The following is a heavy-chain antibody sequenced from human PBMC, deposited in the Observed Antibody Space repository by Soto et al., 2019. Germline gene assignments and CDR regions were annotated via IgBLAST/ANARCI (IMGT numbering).Heavy chain of an antibody. D-gene: IGHD3-10*01. CDR2: IIPIFGTA. V-gene: IGHV1-69*06. J-gene: IGHJ4*02. Sequence: QVQLVQSGAEVKKPGSSVKVSCKASGGTFSSYAISWVRQAPGQGLEWMGGIIPIFGTANYAQKFQGRVTITADKSTRTAYMELSSLRSVDTAVYYCARDPGYGSGSYPIFDYWGQGTLVTVSS. CDR3: ARDPGYGSGSYPIFDY. CDR1: GGTFSSYA.